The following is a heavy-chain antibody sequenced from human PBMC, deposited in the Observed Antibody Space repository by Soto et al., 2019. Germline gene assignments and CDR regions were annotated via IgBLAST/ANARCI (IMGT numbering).Heavy chain of an antibody. D-gene: IGHD3-3*01. V-gene: IGHV3-49*05. CDR3: TRVPTIFGVVIRSFYYMDV. J-gene: IGHJ6*03. Sequence: KPGGSLRLSCTASGFTFGDYAMSWFRQAPGKGLEWVGFIRSKAYGGTTEYAASVKGRFTISRDDSKSIAYLQMNSLKTEDTAVYYCTRVPTIFGVVIRSFYYMDVWGKGTTVTVSS. CDR2: IRSKAYGGTT. CDR1: GFTFGDYA.